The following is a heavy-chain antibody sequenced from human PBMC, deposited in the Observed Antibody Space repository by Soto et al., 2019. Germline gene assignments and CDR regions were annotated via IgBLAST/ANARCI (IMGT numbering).Heavy chain of an antibody. D-gene: IGHD3-22*01. J-gene: IGHJ5*02. V-gene: IGHV4-59*01. Sequence: SETLSLTCTVSGGSISSYYWSWIRQPPGKGLEWIGDIYYSGSTNYNPSLKSRVTISVDTSKNQFSLKLSSVTAADTAVYYCARKHYYDSSGYYYDWFDPWGQGTLVTVSS. CDR1: GGSISSYY. CDR2: IYYSGST. CDR3: ARKHYYDSSGYYYDWFDP.